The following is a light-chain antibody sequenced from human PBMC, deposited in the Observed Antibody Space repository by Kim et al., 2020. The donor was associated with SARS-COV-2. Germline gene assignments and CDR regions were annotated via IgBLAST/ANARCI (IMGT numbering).Light chain of an antibody. CDR1: QSISTY. V-gene: IGKV1-39*01. CDR2: GAS. CDR3: QQSYITSWS. Sequence: DIEMTQSPSSLSASVGDRVTITCRASQSISTYLSWYQQKPGKTPRVLIYGASSLQSGVPSRFSGSGSGTYFTLTISSLQPEDFATYYCQQSYITSWSFGQGTKVDIK. J-gene: IGKJ1*01.